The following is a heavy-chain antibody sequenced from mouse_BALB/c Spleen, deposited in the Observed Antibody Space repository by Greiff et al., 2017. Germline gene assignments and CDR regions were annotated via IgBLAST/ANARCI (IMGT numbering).Heavy chain of an antibody. CDR1: GFTFTDYY. V-gene: IGHV7-3*02. J-gene: IGHJ3*01. Sequence: EVQLQESGGGLVQPGGSLRLSCATSGFTFTDYYMSWVRQPPGKALEWLGFIRNKANGYTTEYSASVKGRFTISRDNSQSILYLQMNTLRAEDSATYYCARDRVDYWGQGTLVTVSA. CDR2: IRNKANGYTT. CDR3: ARDRVDY.